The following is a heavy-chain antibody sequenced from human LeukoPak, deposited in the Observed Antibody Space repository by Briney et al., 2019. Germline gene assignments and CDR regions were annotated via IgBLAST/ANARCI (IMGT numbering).Heavy chain of an antibody. D-gene: IGHD2-21*02. J-gene: IGHJ4*02. Sequence: SETLSLTCAVYGGSFSGYYWSWIRQPPGEGLEWIGEINHSGSTNYNPSLKSRVTISVDTSKNQFSLKLSSVTAADTAVYYCARGPRVVTAPPDYWGQGTLVTVSS. CDR3: ARGPRVVTAPPDY. CDR1: GGSFSGYY. V-gene: IGHV4-34*01. CDR2: INHSGST.